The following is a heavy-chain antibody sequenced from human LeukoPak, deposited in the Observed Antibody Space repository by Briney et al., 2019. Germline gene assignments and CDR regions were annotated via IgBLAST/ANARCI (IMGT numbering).Heavy chain of an antibody. J-gene: IGHJ4*02. Sequence: PGGSLRLSCAASGFTFSSYGIHWVRQAPGKGLEWVAVISYDGSNKYYADSVKGRFTISRDNSKNTLYLQMNSLRAEDTAVYYCAKDLQADFWSGYSAFDYWGQGTLVTVSS. V-gene: IGHV3-30*18. CDR2: ISYDGSNK. CDR1: GFTFSSYG. CDR3: AKDLQADFWSGYSAFDY. D-gene: IGHD3-3*01.